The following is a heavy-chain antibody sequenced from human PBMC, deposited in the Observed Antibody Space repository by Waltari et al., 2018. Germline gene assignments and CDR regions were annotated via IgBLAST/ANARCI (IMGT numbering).Heavy chain of an antibody. J-gene: IGHJ6*02. D-gene: IGHD7-27*01. V-gene: IGHV3-48*03. CDR3: TRTNWGTYGLDS. Sequence: EVKLVESGGGLVQPGGSLRLSCAASGFIFSSYAMSWVPQAPGKGLEWVSYISYTGKTINYADSVKGRFTISRDNAKNSLSLQMSSLRAEDTAVYYCTRTNWGTYGLDSWGQGVAVTVSS. CDR1: GFIFSSYA. CDR2: ISYTGKTI.